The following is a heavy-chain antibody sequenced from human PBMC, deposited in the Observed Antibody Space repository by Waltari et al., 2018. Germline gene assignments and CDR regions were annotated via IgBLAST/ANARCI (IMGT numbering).Heavy chain of an antibody. CDR3: AKVRREYSSSVPLDY. CDR2: IRCMVGST. Sequence: EVQLLESGGGLVQPGGSLRLSCAASGFTFSSYAMSWVRQAPGKGLEWVSAIRCMVGSTYSPAAVKGRFTISRDNSKNPLYLQMNSLRAEDTAVYYCAKVRREYSSSVPLDYWGQGTLVTVSS. V-gene: IGHV3-23*01. D-gene: IGHD6-6*01. J-gene: IGHJ4*02. CDR1: GFTFSSYA.